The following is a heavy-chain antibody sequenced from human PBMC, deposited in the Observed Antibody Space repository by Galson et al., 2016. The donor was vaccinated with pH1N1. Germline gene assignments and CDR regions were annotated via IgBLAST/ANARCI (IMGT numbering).Heavy chain of an antibody. CDR3: ARERGRHIVVVTAALFDY. Sequence: AASGFTFSSYEMNWVRQAPGKGLEWVSYISSSGSTIYYADSVKGRFTISRDNAKNSLYLQMNSLRAEDTAVYYCARERGRHIVVVTAALFDYWGQGTLVTVSS. V-gene: IGHV3-48*03. D-gene: IGHD2-21*02. J-gene: IGHJ4*02. CDR2: ISSSGSTI. CDR1: GFTFSSYE.